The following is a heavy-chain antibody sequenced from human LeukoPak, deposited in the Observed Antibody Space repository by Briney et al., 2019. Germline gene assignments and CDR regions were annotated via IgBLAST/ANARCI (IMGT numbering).Heavy chain of an antibody. Sequence: GESLKISCRGSGYRITVYWIDWVRQKPGKGLEWLGSIYPGDSDTRYGPSFQGHVTNSADSSIDTAYRQWSSLKASDTAMYFGARRGGGVTGYSSGWYDYWGQGTLVTVSA. CDR2: IYPGDSDT. V-gene: IGHV5-51*01. D-gene: IGHD6-19*01. J-gene: IGHJ4*02. CDR3: ARRGGGVTGYSSGWYDY. CDR1: GYRITVYW.